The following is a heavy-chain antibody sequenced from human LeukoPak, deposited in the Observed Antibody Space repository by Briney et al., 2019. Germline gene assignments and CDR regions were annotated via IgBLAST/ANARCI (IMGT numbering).Heavy chain of an antibody. Sequence: PGGSLRLSCAASGFTFSSYSMNWVRQAPGTGLEWVSSISSSSSYIYYADSVKGRFTISRDNAKNSLYLQMNSLRAEDTAVYYCAPRYSGSYYFSFWGQGTLVTVSS. D-gene: IGHD1-26*01. CDR1: GFTFSSYS. J-gene: IGHJ4*02. CDR3: APRYSGSYYFSF. CDR2: ISSSSSYI. V-gene: IGHV3-21*01.